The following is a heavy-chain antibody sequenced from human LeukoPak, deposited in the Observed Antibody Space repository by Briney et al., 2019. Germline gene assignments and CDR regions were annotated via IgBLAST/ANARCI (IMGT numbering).Heavy chain of an antibody. CDR3: ARGRLRFLEWLGYFDY. J-gene: IGHJ4*02. V-gene: IGHV4-34*01. CDR2: INHSGST. CDR1: GGSFSGYY. D-gene: IGHD3-3*01. Sequence: KPSETLSLTCAVYGGSFSGYYWSWIRQPPGKGLEWIGEINHSGSTNYNPSLKSRVTISVDTSKNQFSLKLSSVTAADTAVYYCARGRLRFLEWLGYFDYWGQGTLVTVSS.